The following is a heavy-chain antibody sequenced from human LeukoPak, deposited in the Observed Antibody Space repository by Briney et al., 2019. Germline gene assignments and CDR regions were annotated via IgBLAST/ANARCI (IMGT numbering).Heavy chain of an antibody. D-gene: IGHD6-6*01. CDR3: ARGVGIAARPADAFDI. Sequence: GGSLRLSCAASGFTFRSYSMNWVRQAPGKGLEWVSSISSSSSYIYYADSVKGRFTISRDNAKNSLYLQMNSLRAEDTAVYYCARGVGIAARPADAFDIWGQGTMVTVSS. CDR1: GFTFRSYS. J-gene: IGHJ3*02. V-gene: IGHV3-21*01. CDR2: ISSSSSYI.